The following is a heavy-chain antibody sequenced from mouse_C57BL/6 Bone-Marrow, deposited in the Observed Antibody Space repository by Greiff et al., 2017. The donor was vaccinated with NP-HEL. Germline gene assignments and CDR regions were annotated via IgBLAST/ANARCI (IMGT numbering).Heavy chain of an antibody. Sequence: EVHLVESGGGLVKPGGSLKLSCAASGFTFSSYAMSWVRQTPEKRLEWVATISDGGSYTYYPDNVKGRFTISRDNAKNNLYLQMSHLKSEDTAMYYCARDQGFITTVVAYYAMDYWGQGTSVTVSS. J-gene: IGHJ4*01. D-gene: IGHD1-1*01. CDR2: ISDGGSYT. CDR1: GFTFSSYA. CDR3: ARDQGFITTVVAYYAMDY. V-gene: IGHV5-4*01.